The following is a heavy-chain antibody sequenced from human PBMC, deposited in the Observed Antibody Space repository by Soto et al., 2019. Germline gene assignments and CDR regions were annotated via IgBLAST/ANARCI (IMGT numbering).Heavy chain of an antibody. Sequence: SETLSLTCAGSVGSVRGYYWSWIRQPPGKGLEWIGYIYYTGTTTYNPSLKSRLTISEDTSKNQFSLKLRSVTSADTAVYYCARLGGYYQAFDNWGQGTLVTVSS. V-gene: IGHV4-59*08. CDR1: VGSVRGYY. CDR3: ARLGGYYQAFDN. J-gene: IGHJ4*02. CDR2: IYYTGTT. D-gene: IGHD3-22*01.